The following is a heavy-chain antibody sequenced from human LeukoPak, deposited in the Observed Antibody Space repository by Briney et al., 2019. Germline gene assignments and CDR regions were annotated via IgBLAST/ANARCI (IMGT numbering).Heavy chain of an antibody. CDR1: GFTFSNYA. Sequence: GESLRLSCAASGFTFSNYAMSWVRQASGKGLEWVGRITTKRSNYATAYTASVKGRFTISRHDSENTAYLQMNSLKTEDTALYYCTTYRSGHYWGQGTLVTVSS. CDR2: ITTKRSNYAT. J-gene: IGHJ4*02. D-gene: IGHD6-19*01. V-gene: IGHV3-73*01. CDR3: TTYRSGHY.